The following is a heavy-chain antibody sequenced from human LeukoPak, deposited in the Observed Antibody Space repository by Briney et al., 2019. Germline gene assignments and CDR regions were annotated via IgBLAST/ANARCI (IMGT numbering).Heavy chain of an antibody. CDR2: ISYDGSNK. D-gene: IGHD3-10*01. Sequence: GGSLRLSCAASGFTFSSYAMHWVRQAPGKGLEWVAVISYDGSNKYYADSVKGRFTISRDNSKNTLYLQMNSLRAEDTAVYYCASSPQSITMVRGVIFWGQGTLVTVSS. J-gene: IGHJ4*02. CDR1: GFTFSSYA. CDR3: ASSPQSITMVRGVIF. V-gene: IGHV3-30-3*01.